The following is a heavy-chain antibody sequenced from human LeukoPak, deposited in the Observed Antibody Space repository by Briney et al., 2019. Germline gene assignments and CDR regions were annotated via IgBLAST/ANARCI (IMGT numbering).Heavy chain of an antibody. CDR1: GFTFSSYE. Sequence: PGGSLRLSCEASGFTFSSYEMNWVRQAPGKGLEWVSYISSSGITIYYADSVKGRFTISRDNAKNSLYLQMNSLRAEDTAVYYCARDVLRYFDWLPDTYYGMDVWGQGTTVTVSS. CDR3: ARDVLRYFDWLPDTYYGMDV. CDR2: ISSSGITI. D-gene: IGHD3-9*01. J-gene: IGHJ6*02. V-gene: IGHV3-48*03.